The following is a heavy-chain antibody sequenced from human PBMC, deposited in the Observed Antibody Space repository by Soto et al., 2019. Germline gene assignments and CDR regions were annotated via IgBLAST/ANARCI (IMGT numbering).Heavy chain of an antibody. Sequence: ASVKVSCKASGYTFTSYYMHWVRQAPGQGLEWMGIINPSGGSTSYAQKFQGRVTMTRDTSTSTVYMELSSLRSEDTAVYYCARDIYKITGDRGGFDYWGQGTLVTVSS. V-gene: IGHV1-46*01. CDR2: INPSGGST. CDR3: ARDIYKITGDRGGFDY. D-gene: IGHD7-27*01. CDR1: GYTFTSYY. J-gene: IGHJ4*02.